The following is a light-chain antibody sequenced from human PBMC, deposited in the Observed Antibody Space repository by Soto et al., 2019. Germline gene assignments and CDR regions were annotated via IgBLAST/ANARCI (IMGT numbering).Light chain of an antibody. CDR2: DAS. CDR3: QQYGTSLWT. J-gene: IGKJ1*01. V-gene: IGKV3-11*01. Sequence: ILMTQSPATLSLSPGERATLSCRAGQNIRSYLAWYQQKSGQAPRLLIHDASNSAPGTPARFSGSGSGTDFTLTISRLEPEDFAVYHCQQYGTSLWTFGQGTKVDIK. CDR1: QNIRSY.